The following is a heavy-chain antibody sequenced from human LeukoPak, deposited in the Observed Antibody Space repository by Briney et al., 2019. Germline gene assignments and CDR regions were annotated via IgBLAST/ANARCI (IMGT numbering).Heavy chain of an antibody. CDR1: GGSFSGYY. J-gene: IGHJ4*02. CDR2: INHSGTT. D-gene: IGHD3-10*01. CDR3: ASSGSGSYYNFDY. V-gene: IGHV4-34*01. Sequence: PSETLSLTCAVYGGSFSGYYWSWLRQPPGKGLEWIGEINHSGTTNYNPSLKSRVTISLDTSKNQFSLKLSSVTAADTAVYYCASSGSGSYYNFDYWGQGTLVTVSS.